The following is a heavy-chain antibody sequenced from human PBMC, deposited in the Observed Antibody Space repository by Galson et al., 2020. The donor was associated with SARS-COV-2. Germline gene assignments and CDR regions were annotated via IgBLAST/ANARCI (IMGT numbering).Heavy chain of an antibody. V-gene: IGHV4-38-2*01. Sequence: SETLSLTCAVSGYSVSTTNYWGWVRLAPGKGLEWIGSIYPNGRTYYNPSLESRVTISVDTSMNHFSLTLASVTAADTALYYCVRQGVNMIVLVTVPGWFVDLWGRGTLVTVAS. CDR3: VRQGVNMIVLVTVPGWFVDL. CDR1: GYSVSTTNY. D-gene: IGHD2-21*02. J-gene: IGHJ2*01. CDR2: IYPNGRT.